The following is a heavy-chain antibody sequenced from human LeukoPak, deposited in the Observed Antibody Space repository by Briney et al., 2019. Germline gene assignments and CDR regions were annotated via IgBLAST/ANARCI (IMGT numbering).Heavy chain of an antibody. CDR3: ARGDRFCSGGSCYPLDY. CDR1: GFTFSIYG. V-gene: IGHV3-7*02. D-gene: IGHD2-15*01. Sequence: GGSLRLSCAASGFTFSIYGMSWVRQAPGKGLEWVATIKLDGSNKYYVDSVKGRFTISRDNSKNTMYLQMNSLRVEDTAVYFCARGDRFCSGGSCYPLDYWGQGTLVTVSS. J-gene: IGHJ4*02. CDR2: IKLDGSNK.